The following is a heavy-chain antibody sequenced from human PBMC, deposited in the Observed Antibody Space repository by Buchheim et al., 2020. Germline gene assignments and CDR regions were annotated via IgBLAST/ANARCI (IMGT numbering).Heavy chain of an antibody. V-gene: IGHV4-31*03. CDR1: GGSISSGGYY. CDR2: IYYSGST. D-gene: IGHD2-21*02. CDR3: AREVVVTAIHYFDH. J-gene: IGHJ4*02. Sequence: QVQLQESGPGLVKPSQTLSLTCTVSGGSISSGGYYWSWLRQHPGKGLEWIGYIYYSGSTHYNPSLKSRVTISGDTSTNQFSLKLSSVTAADTAVYYCAREVVVTAIHYFDHWGQGTL.